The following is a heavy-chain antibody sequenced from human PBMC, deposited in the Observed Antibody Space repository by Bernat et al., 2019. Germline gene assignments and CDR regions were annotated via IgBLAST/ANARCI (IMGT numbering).Heavy chain of an antibody. CDR1: GAPTAGVGSP. CDR3: AGTTVTIATLRAYAFDI. Sequence: LHLQDSGPELLNPPQTFSPTCPFSGAPTAGVGSPGGGFGRPPGRGRGWIGYIYHSGSTYYNPSLKSRVTISVDRSKNQFSLKLSSVTAADTAVYYCAGTTVTIATLRAYAFDIWGQGTMVTVSS. V-gene: IGHV4-30-2*01. CDR2: IYHSGST. D-gene: IGHD4-17*01. J-gene: IGHJ3*02.